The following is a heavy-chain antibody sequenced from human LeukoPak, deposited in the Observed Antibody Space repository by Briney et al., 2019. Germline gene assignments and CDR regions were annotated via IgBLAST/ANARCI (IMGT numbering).Heavy chain of an antibody. J-gene: IGHJ4*02. CDR2: IKSKTDGGTT. V-gene: IGHV3-15*01. CDR1: GFTFSNAW. Sequence: GGSLRLSCAASGFTFSNAWMSWVRHAPGKGLEWVGRIKSKTDGGTTDYASPVKGRFTISRDDSKNTLYLQMNSLKTEVTAVYYCTANYDYVWGSDYWGQGTLVTVSS. D-gene: IGHD3-16*01. CDR3: TANYDYVWGSDY.